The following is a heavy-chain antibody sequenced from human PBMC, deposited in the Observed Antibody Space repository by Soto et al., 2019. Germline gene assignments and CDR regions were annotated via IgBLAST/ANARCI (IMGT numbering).Heavy chain of an antibody. CDR1: GGTFRSYA. J-gene: IGHJ4*02. CDR2: IIPIFDTT. D-gene: IGHD6-13*01. V-gene: IGHV1-69*01. Sequence: VQLVQSGAELKKPGSSVKVSCRASGGTFRSYAISWVRQAPGQGLEWMGGIIPIFDTTKYAQKFQGRVTIPADESTCIAYMELSGLRSEDTAVYYCARGPPEYRSTWRNYFDSWGRGNRVTVSS. CDR3: ARGPPEYRSTWRNYFDS.